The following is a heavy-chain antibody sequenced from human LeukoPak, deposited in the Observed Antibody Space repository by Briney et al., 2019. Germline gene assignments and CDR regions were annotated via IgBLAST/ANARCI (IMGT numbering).Heavy chain of an antibody. V-gene: IGHV5-51*01. Sequence: GESLKISCKGSGYSSTSYWIGWVRQMPGKGLEWMGIIYPGDSDTRYSPSFQGQVTISADKSISTAYLQWSSLKASDTAMYYCARQPDYYDSSGYYPFDYWGQGTLVTVSS. CDR3: ARQPDYYDSSGYYPFDY. CDR2: IYPGDSDT. D-gene: IGHD3-22*01. J-gene: IGHJ4*02. CDR1: GYSSTSYW.